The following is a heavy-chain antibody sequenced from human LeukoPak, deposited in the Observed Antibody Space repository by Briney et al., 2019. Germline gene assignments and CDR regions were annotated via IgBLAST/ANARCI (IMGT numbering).Heavy chain of an antibody. J-gene: IGHJ4*02. CDR3: ATARYEQRWFGVFY. D-gene: IGHD3-10*01. CDR1: GYTLTELS. Sequence: EASVKVSCKVSGYTLTELSMHWVRQAPGKGLEWMGGFDPEDGETIYAQKFQGRVTMTEDTSTDTAYMELSSLRSEDTAVYYCATARYEQRWFGVFYWGQGTLVTVSS. CDR2: FDPEDGET. V-gene: IGHV1-24*01.